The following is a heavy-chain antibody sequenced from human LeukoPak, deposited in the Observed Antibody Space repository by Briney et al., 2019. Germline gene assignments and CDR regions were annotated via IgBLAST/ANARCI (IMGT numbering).Heavy chain of an antibody. CDR2: ISSSSSTI. V-gene: IGHV3-48*02. J-gene: IGHJ4*02. D-gene: IGHD5-18*01. Sequence: GGSLRLSCAASGLTFSSYSMNWVRQAPGKGLEWVSYISSSSSTIYYADSVNGRFTISRDNAKNSLYLQMNSLRDEDTAVYYCARERTGGYSYGCPNYWGQGTLVTVSS. CDR3: ARERTGGYSYGCPNY. CDR1: GLTFSSYS.